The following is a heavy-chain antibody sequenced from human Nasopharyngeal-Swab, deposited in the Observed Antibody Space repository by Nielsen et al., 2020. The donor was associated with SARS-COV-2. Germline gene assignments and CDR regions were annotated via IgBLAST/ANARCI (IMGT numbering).Heavy chain of an antibody. J-gene: IGHJ4*02. Sequence: GESLKISCAASGFTFSSYAMHWVRQAPGKGLEWVAVISYDGSNKYYADFVKGRFTISRDNSKNTLYLQMNSLRAEDTAVYYCAREDGGDTMIVVVMVYWGQGTLVTVSP. CDR3: AREDGGDTMIVVVMVY. V-gene: IGHV3-30*04. CDR1: GFTFSSYA. D-gene: IGHD3-22*01. CDR2: ISYDGSNK.